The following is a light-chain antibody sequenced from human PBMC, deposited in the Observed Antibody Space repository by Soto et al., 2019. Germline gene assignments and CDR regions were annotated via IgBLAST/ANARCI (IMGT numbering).Light chain of an antibody. CDR2: GAS. Sequence: EFVWTQSPCSLSLSPGERATLSCRASQSVTSSYLAWYQQKPGQAPRLLICGASSRATGIPDRFSGSGSGTDFTLTIASLEPEDFAVYFCQQHGSSPWTFGQGGNVAIK. J-gene: IGKJ1*01. CDR3: QQHGSSPWT. CDR1: QSVTSSY. V-gene: IGKV3-20*01.